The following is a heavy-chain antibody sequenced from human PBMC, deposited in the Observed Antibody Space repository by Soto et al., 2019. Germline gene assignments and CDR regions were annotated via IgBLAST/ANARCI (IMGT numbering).Heavy chain of an antibody. J-gene: IGHJ4*02. V-gene: IGHV1-18*04. CDR2: ISARNGDT. CDR3: ARVQVLPNPAADF. CDR1: GYTFTSYY. D-gene: IGHD3-10*01. Sequence: ASVKVSCKASGYTFTSYYMHWVRQAPGQGLEWLGWISARNGDTKYAQGFQGRVTLTTDTSTTTAYMELMNLRSDDTAVYFCARVQVLPNPAADFWGQGTLVTVSS.